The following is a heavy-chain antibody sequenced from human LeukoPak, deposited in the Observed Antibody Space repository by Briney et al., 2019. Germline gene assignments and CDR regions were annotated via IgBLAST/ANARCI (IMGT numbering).Heavy chain of an antibody. CDR1: GYTFTGYH. J-gene: IGHJ4*02. V-gene: IGHV1-2*02. CDR3: ARRESSGGSCYSAGFDY. CDR2: INPNSGDT. Sequence: ASVKVSCKASGYTFTGYHMHWVRQAPGQGLEWMGWINPNSGDTSYAQNFQGRVTMTSDTSITTAYMELSGLRSDDTAVYYCARRESSGGSCYSAGFDYWGQGTLVTVSS. D-gene: IGHD2-15*01.